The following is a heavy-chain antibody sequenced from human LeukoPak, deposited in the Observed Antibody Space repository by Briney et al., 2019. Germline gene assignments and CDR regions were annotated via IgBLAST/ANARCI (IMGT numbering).Heavy chain of an antibody. D-gene: IGHD3-9*01. CDR1: GFTFSSYA. CDR2: ISGSGGST. Sequence: GGSLRLSCAASGFTFSSYAMSWVRQAPGKGLEWVSGISGSGGSTYYGDSVRGRFTISRDKSKNTLYLQMNSLRAEDTAVYYCAKLGDILTGYPYYFDYWGQGTLVTVSS. CDR3: AKLGDILTGYPYYFDY. V-gene: IGHV3-23*01. J-gene: IGHJ4*02.